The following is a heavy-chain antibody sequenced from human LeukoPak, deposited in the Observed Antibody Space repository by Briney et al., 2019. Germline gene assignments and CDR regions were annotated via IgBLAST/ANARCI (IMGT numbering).Heavy chain of an antibody. CDR1: GFTVSSNY. CDR3: AKDKGVGFWFDP. CDR2: IYSGGST. D-gene: IGHD2-15*01. Sequence: GGSLRLSCAASGFTVSSNYMSWVRQAPGKGLEWVSLIYSGGSTYYADSVKGRFTISRDNSKNTLYLQMNSLRAEDTAVYYRAKDKGVGFWFDPWGQGTLVTVSS. V-gene: IGHV3-53*01. J-gene: IGHJ5*02.